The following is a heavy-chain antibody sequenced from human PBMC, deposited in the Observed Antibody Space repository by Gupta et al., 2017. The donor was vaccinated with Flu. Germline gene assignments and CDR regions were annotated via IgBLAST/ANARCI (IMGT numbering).Heavy chain of an antibody. CDR2: IYNSGSA. V-gene: IGHV4-31*02. D-gene: IGHD3-3*01. CDR3: ARDYDSRRGAFDI. Sequence: IRQHPGKGLEWIGYIYNSGSAYYNPSPKSRVTISVDTSKNQFSLRLSSVTAADTAVYYCARDYDSRRGAFDIWGQGTMVTVSS. J-gene: IGHJ3*02.